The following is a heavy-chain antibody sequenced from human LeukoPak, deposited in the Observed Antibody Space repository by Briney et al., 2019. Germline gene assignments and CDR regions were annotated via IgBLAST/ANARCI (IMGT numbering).Heavy chain of an antibody. CDR1: GGSISSYY. Sequence: SETLSLTCTVSGGSISSYYWSWIRQPPGKGLEWIGYIYYSGGTNYNPSLKSRVTISVDTSKNQFSLKLSSVTAADTAVYYCARDGVRGVIRWGQGTLVTVSS. D-gene: IGHD3-10*01. CDR3: ARDGVRGVIR. J-gene: IGHJ4*02. CDR2: IYYSGGT. V-gene: IGHV4-59*01.